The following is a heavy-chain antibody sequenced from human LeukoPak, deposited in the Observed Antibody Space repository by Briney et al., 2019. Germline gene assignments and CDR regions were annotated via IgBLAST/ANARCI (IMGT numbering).Heavy chain of an antibody. CDR1: GGSISSSSYY. Sequence: PSETLSLTCTVSGGSISSSSYYWGWIRQPPGKGLEWIGSIYYSGSTYYNPSLKSRVTISVDTSKNQFSLKLSSVTAADTAVDYCATTGYYYDSSGYYGYWGQGTLVTVSS. V-gene: IGHV4-39*01. CDR3: ATTGYYYDSSGYYGY. J-gene: IGHJ4*02. D-gene: IGHD3-22*01. CDR2: IYYSGST.